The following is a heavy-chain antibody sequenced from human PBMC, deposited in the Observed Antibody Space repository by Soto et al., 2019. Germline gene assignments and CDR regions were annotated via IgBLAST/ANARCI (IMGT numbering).Heavy chain of an antibody. V-gene: IGHV1-18*01. CDR2: ISANSGDT. D-gene: IGHD2-15*01. Sequence: QVHLVQSGAEVKEPGASVRVSCKASGYTFTSYGISWVRQAPGQGLEWVGWISANSGDTSSAKTLQGRVTLSTDTSTSTGYIDMTSLRSDDTGVYYYARDFRDSCTGSNCAYFDSWGQGTQGTVSS. CDR3: ARDFRDSCTGSNCAYFDS. J-gene: IGHJ4*02. CDR1: GYTFTSYG.